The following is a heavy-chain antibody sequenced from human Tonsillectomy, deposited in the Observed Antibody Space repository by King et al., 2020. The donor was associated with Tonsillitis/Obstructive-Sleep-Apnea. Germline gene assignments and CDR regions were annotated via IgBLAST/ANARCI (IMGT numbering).Heavy chain of an antibody. CDR2: INPSGGST. CDR1: GYTFTSYY. CDR3: ARTLLITGTKRAYYYYMDV. V-gene: IGHV1-46*01. J-gene: IGHJ6*03. D-gene: IGHD1-20*01. Sequence: QLVQSGAEVKKPGASVKVSCKASGYTFTSYYMHWVRQAPGQGLEWMGIINPSGGSTSYAQKFQGRVTMTRDTSTNTVYMELSSLRSEDTAVYYCARTLLITGTKRAYYYYMDVWGKGTTVTVSS.